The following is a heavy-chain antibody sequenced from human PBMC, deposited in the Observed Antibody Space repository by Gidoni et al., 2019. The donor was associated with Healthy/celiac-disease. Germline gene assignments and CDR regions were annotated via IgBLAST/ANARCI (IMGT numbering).Heavy chain of an antibody. V-gene: IGHV4-59*01. J-gene: IGHJ5*02. CDR1: GGSISSYY. CDR3: ARDRSGSYYSWFDP. CDR2: IYYSGSA. Sequence: QVQLQESGPGLVKPSETLSLTCTVSGGSISSYYWSWIRQPPGKGLEWLGYIYYSGSANYNPSLKRRVTISVDTSKNQFSLKLSSVTAADTAVYYCARDRSGSYYSWFDPWGQGTLVTVSS. D-gene: IGHD1-26*01.